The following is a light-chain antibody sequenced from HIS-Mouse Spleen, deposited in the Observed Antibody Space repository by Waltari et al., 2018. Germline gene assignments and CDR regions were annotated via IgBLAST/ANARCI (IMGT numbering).Light chain of an antibody. V-gene: IGLV3-25*03. J-gene: IGLJ2*01. CDR2: KDS. CDR1: ALPKQY. CDR3: QSADSSGTYVV. Sequence: SYELTQPPPVSVSPGQTARITCSGDALPKQYAYGYQQKPGQAPVLVIYKDSERPSGIPERFSGSSSGTTVTLTISGVQAEDEADYYCQSADSSGTYVVFGGGTKLTVL.